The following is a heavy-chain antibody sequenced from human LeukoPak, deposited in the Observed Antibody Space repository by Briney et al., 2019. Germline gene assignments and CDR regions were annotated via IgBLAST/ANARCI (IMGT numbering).Heavy chain of an antibody. J-gene: IGHJ5*02. Sequence: SSTLFLTWTVCDGSISSYYWSWLQQPPRRGVEWIGFIYYSGCTNYNPSLKSRVTISVDTSKNQFSLKLSSVTAADTAVYYCARGWFGELFRDYWFDPWGEGALVTVSS. CDR2: IYYSGCT. D-gene: IGHD3-10*01. CDR1: DGSISSYY. CDR3: ARGWFGELFRDYWFDP. V-gene: IGHV4-59*01.